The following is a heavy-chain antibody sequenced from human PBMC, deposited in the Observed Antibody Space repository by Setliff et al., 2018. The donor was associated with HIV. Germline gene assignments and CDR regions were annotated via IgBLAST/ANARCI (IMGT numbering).Heavy chain of an antibody. CDR3: ARDRYNYGRSYFDY. J-gene: IGHJ4*02. CDR2: IYTSGST. V-gene: IGHV4-61*02. Sequence: SETLSLTCTVSGGSISSASYYWSWIRQPAGKGLEWIGRIYTSGSTTYNPSLKSRVTMSLDTSKNHFSLKLSSVAAADTAVYYCARDRYNYGRSYFDYWGQGTLVTVSS. D-gene: IGHD5-18*01. CDR1: GGSISSASYY.